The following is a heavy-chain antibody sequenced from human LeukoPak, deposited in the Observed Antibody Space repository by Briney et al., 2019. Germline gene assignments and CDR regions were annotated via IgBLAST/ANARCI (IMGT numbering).Heavy chain of an antibody. Sequence: PSETLSLTCAVYGGSFSGYYWSWIRQPPGKGLEWIGEINHSGSTNYNPSLKSRVTISVDTSKNQFSLKLSSVTAADTAVYYCARRFMITFGGVIGPFDYWGQGTLVTVSS. CDR2: INHSGST. V-gene: IGHV4-34*01. J-gene: IGHJ4*02. CDR1: GGSFSGYY. CDR3: ARRFMITFGGVIGPFDY. D-gene: IGHD3-16*02.